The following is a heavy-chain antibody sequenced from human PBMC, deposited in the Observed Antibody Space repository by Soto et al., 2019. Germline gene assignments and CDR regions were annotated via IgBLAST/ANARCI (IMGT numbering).Heavy chain of an antibody. Sequence: QVQLQESGPGLVKPSQTLSLTCTVSGGSISSGDYYWSWIRQPPGKGLEWIGYIYYSGSTYYNPYLKRRVTLSVDTSENQFSLKLSSVTAADTAVYYCARAPLLYSPFDLWGRGTLVTVSS. J-gene: IGHJ2*01. CDR1: GGSISSGDYY. CDR2: IYYSGST. V-gene: IGHV4-30-4*01. CDR3: ARAPLLYSPFDL. D-gene: IGHD5-18*01.